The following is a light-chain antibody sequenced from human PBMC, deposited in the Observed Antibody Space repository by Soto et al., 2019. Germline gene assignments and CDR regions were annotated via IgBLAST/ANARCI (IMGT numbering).Light chain of an antibody. J-gene: IGKJ1*01. CDR1: QSLLHSSDYNY. V-gene: IGKV2-28*01. CDR3: MQALQTPRT. Sequence: TQSQLSLPVTPGEPASISCRSNQSLLHSSDYNYLDSYLQKPGHSPQLLIYLVSNRASGVPDRFSGSGSGTDFTLKISRVEAEDVGVYYCMQALQTPRTLGQGTKVDIK. CDR2: LVS.